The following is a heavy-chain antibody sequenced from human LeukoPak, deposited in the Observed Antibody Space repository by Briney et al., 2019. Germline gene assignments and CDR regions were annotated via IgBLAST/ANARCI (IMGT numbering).Heavy chain of an antibody. CDR3: AKGLYCSSTGCPKAYNWFDP. CDR2: VNSDGSRI. J-gene: IGHJ5*02. Sequence: GGSLRLSCAASGFTFSNYWMHWVRQAPGKGLVWVSRVNSDGSRINYADCVKGRFTISRDNSKNTLYLQMNSLRAEDTAVYYCAKGLYCSSTGCPKAYNWFDPWGQGTLVTVSS. CDR1: GFTFSNYW. D-gene: IGHD2-2*01. V-gene: IGHV3-74*01.